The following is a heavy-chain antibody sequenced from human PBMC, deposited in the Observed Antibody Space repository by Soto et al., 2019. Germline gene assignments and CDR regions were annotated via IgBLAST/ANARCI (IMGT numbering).Heavy chain of an antibody. J-gene: IGHJ4*02. CDR1: GGSFSGYY. D-gene: IGHD2-21*01. Sequence: QVQLQQWGAGLLKPSETLSLTCAVYGGSFSGYYWTWIRQPPGTGLEWIGEINHSGSTNYNPSLKSRVTISADTSKNQFSLQLTSVTAADTAVYYCARDKIPGLFDYWGQGTLVTVSS. CDR2: INHSGST. CDR3: ARDKIPGLFDY. V-gene: IGHV4-34*01.